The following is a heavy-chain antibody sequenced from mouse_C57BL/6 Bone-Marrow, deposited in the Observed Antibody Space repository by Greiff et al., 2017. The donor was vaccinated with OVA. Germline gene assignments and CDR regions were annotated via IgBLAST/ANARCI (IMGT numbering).Heavy chain of an antibody. Sequence: QVQLQQPGTELVKPGASVKLSCKASGYTFNSYWMHWVKQRPGQGLEWIGNINPSNGGTKYNEKFKGKATLTVDKSSSTAYMQLSSLTSEDSAVYYCARWGGHYDSSHWYFDVWGTGTTVTVSA. J-gene: IGHJ1*03. V-gene: IGHV1-53*01. D-gene: IGHD1-1*01. CDR2: INPSNGGT. CDR3: ARWGGHYDSSHWYFDV. CDR1: GYTFNSYW.